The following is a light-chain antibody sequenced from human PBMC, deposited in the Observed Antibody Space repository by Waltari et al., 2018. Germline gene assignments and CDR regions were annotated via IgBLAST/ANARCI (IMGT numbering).Light chain of an antibody. J-gene: IGLJ3*02. V-gene: IGLV3-1*01. CDR3: QALGTGAWV. CDR1: ILGNKY. Sequence: SYDLTQPPSVSVSPGQTASITCSGAILGNKYASWYQQKPGQSPLLVIYQDTKRPSEIPERFSGSKSANAATLTITGTQAVDEADYYCQALGTGAWVFGGGTKLTVL. CDR2: QDT.